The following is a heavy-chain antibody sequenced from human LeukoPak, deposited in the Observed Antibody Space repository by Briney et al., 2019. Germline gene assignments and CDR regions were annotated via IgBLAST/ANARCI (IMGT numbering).Heavy chain of an antibody. Sequence: PGGSLRLSCVSSGFTFDDFTMHWVCQRPGKGLEWVSLISWDSSSTYFTDSAKGRFTISRDNTKNSLYLQMNSLTTEDTAFYYCEKDGRQGAYDVWGQGTLVTVS. V-gene: IGHV3-43*01. D-gene: IGHD2-21*01. CDR3: EKDGRQGAYDV. CDR2: ISWDSSST. J-gene: IGHJ3*01. CDR1: GFTFDDFT.